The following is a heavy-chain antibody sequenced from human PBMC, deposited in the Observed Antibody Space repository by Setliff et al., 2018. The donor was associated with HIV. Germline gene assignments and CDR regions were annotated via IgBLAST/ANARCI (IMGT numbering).Heavy chain of an antibody. V-gene: IGHV4-38-2*01. D-gene: IGHD4-17*01. CDR3: ARRIYGNNPYFDY. J-gene: IGHJ4*02. CDR2: MYSGGNT. CDR1: GYSISSDYC. Sequence: SETLSLTCGVSGYSISSDYCWGWIRQPPGKGLEWIGYMYSGGNTYYKPSLKSRVTMSVDSSKNQFPLKVNSVTAADTAVYYCARRIYGNNPYFDYWSQGTLVTVSS.